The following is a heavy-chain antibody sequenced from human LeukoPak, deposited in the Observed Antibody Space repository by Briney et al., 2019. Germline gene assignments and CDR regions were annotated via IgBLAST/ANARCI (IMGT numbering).Heavy chain of an antibody. V-gene: IGHV3-23*01. CDR1: GFTFSDYV. CDR2: LSTRGDDT. Sequence: PGGSLRLYCAVSGFTFSDYVMRWVRQAPGKGLEWVSALSTRGDDTYYANSVKGRFTISRDNSKNTLYLQMNSLRAEDTAVYYCAKDRPHRGAPLSYFDYWGLGTLVTVSS. J-gene: IGHJ4*02. CDR3: AKDRPHRGAPLSYFDY. D-gene: IGHD3-16*01.